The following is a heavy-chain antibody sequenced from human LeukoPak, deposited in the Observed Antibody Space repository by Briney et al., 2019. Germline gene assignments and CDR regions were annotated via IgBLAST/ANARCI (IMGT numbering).Heavy chain of an antibody. Sequence: ASVKVSCKASGGTFSSYAISWVRQAPGQGLEWMGWINPNSGGTNYAQKFQGRVTMTRDTSISTAYMELSRLRSDDTAVYYCAREGYDFWSGYYHDAFDIWGQGTMVTVSS. V-gene: IGHV1-2*02. D-gene: IGHD3-3*01. CDR2: INPNSGGT. J-gene: IGHJ3*02. CDR3: AREGYDFWSGYYHDAFDI. CDR1: GGTFSSYA.